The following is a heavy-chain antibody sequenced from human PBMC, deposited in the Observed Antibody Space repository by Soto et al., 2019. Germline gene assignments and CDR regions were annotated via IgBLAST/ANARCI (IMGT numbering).Heavy chain of an antibody. CDR3: ARIADCSTTSCSFPSRLHVRGYYYYYGLDV. J-gene: IGHJ6*02. CDR1: AYTFTSYG. CDR2: ISAYNGNS. Sequence: ASVKVSCKASAYTFTSYGISWVRQAPGQGLEWVGWISAYNGNSNYAQKYQGRVTMTTDTSTSTAYMELSSLRSDDTAVYYCARIADCSTTSCSFPSRLHVRGYYYYYGLDVWGQGTKVTVSS. V-gene: IGHV1-18*01. D-gene: IGHD2-2*01.